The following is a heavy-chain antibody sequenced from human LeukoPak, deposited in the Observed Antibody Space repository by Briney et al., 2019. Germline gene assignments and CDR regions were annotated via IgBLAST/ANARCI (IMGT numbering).Heavy chain of an antibody. CDR2: IKQDGSEK. D-gene: IGHD3-3*01. Sequence: GGSLRLSCAAPGFTFSSYWMSWVRQAPGKGLEWVANIKQDGSEKYYVDSVKGRFTISRDNAKNSLYLQMNSLRAEDTAVYYCARDRDDLWIDWGQGTLVTVSS. CDR1: GFTFSSYW. CDR3: ARDRDDLWID. J-gene: IGHJ4*02. V-gene: IGHV3-7*01.